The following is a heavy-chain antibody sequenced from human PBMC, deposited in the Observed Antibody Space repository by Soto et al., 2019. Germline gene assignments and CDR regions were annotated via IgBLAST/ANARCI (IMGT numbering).Heavy chain of an antibody. Sequence: QVQLQESGPGLVKPSQTLSLTCTVSGGSISSGGYYWSWIRQHPGKGLEWIGYIYYSGSTYYNPSLKSRVTISVDTSKNQFSLKLSSVTAADTAVYYCARDGNYIWGSYRLPGAFDIWGQGTMVTVSS. CDR1: GGSISSGGYY. CDR3: ARDGNYIWGSYRLPGAFDI. D-gene: IGHD3-16*02. CDR2: IYYSGST. J-gene: IGHJ3*02. V-gene: IGHV4-31*03.